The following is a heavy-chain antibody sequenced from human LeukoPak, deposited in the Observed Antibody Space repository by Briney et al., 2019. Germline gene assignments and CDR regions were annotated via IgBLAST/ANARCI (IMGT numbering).Heavy chain of an antibody. CDR1: GGSIFSYY. Sequence: SETLSLTCTVSGGSIFSYYWSWTRQPPGKGLEWMGYIYYSGSTNYNPSPKSRVTISVDTSKNQFSLRVSSVTAADTAVYYCARHLNNCGDDCYIFDYWGQGTLVTVSS. CDR3: ARHLNNCGDDCYIFDY. V-gene: IGHV4-59*08. J-gene: IGHJ4*02. D-gene: IGHD2-21*01. CDR2: IYYSGST.